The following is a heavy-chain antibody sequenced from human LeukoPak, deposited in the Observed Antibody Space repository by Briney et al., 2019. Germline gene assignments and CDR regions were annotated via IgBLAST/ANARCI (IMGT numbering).Heavy chain of an antibody. V-gene: IGHV3-15*01. Sequence: GASLRLSCAASISTLKNAWISWARQAPGRGVEWVGRIKSKADDGTTDYAATVKGRFTILRDNSKNTLYLQMNSLKTEDTAVYYCTTEVIAVAAGDYWGQGTLVTVSS. J-gene: IGHJ4*02. CDR3: TTEVIAVAAGDY. D-gene: IGHD6-13*01. CDR1: ISTLKNAW. CDR2: IKSKADDGTT.